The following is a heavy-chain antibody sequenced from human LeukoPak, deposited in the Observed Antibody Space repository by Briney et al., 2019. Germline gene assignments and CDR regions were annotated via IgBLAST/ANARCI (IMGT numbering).Heavy chain of an antibody. CDR3: ARVGGYSSSGDY. CDR2: IYYSGST. V-gene: IGHV4-59*08. D-gene: IGHD6-13*01. CDR1: GGSISSYY. Sequence: SETLSLTCTVSGGSISSYYWSWIRQPPGKGLEWIGYIYYSGSTNYNPSLKSRVTISVDTSKNQFSLKLSSVTAADTAVYYCARVGGYSSSGDYWGQGTLVTVSS. J-gene: IGHJ4*02.